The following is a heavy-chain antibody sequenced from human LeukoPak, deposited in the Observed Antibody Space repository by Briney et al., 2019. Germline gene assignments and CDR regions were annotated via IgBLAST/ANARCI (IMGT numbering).Heavy chain of an antibody. Sequence: GGSLRLSCAASGFTFSSYGMHWVRQAPGKGLEWVAYIRYDGSNKYYADSVKGRFTISRDNSKNTLYLQMNSLRAEDRAVYYCAKDMVRGDGYWGQGTLVTVSS. CDR3: AKDMVRGDGY. CDR1: GFTFSSYG. J-gene: IGHJ4*02. V-gene: IGHV3-30*02. D-gene: IGHD3-10*01. CDR2: IRYDGSNK.